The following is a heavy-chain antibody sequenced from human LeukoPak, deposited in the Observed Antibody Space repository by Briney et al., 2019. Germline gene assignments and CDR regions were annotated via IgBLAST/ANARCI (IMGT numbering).Heavy chain of an antibody. J-gene: IGHJ4*02. CDR2: ISSSGSTI. CDR3: ARFLSRFFDDY. CDR1: GFTFSSYE. D-gene: IGHD3-9*01. V-gene: IGHV3-48*03. Sequence: GGSLRLSCAASGFTFSSYEMNWVRQAPGKGLEWVSYISSSGSTIYYADSVKGRFTISRDNAKNSLYLQMNSLRAEDTAVYYCARFLSRFFDDYWGQGTLVTVSS.